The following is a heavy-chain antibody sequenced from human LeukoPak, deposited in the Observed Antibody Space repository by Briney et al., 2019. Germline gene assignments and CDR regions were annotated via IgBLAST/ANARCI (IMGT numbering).Heavy chain of an antibody. CDR3: ARDRSCTGGSCYMDV. J-gene: IGHJ6*03. V-gene: IGHV3-30*02. CDR1: AFTFRSYG. D-gene: IGHD2-15*01. CDR2: IRYDGGNE. Sequence: GGSLRLSCEASAFTFRSYGMHWVRQAPGKGLEWVAFIRYDGGNEYYADSVKGRFTISRDNSKNTLSLQMSSLRVEDTAVYYCARDRSCTGGSCYMDVWGRGTTVTVSS.